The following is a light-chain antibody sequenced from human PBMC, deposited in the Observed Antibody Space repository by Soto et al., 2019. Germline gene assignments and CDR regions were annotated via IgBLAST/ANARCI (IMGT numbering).Light chain of an antibody. CDR2: DAS. Sequence: EIVLTQSPATLSLSPGERATLSCRASQSVSSYLAWYQQKTGQAPRLLIYDASNRATGIPARFSGSGSVTDVTLTISSLEPEDFAVYYCQQRSNWPHTFGQGTKLEIK. CDR1: QSVSSY. V-gene: IGKV3-11*01. CDR3: QQRSNWPHT. J-gene: IGKJ2*01.